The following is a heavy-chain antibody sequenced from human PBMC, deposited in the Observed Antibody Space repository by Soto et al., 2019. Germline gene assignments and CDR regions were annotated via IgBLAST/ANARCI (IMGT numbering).Heavy chain of an antibody. V-gene: IGHV3-30-3*01. D-gene: IGHD3-22*01. CDR1: GFTFSSYA. Sequence: GGSLRLSCAASGFTFSSYAMHWVRQAPGKGLEWVAVISYDGSNKYYADSVKGRFTISRDNSKNTLYLQMNSLRAEDTAVYYCARDPNYYDSSGYFDYWGQGTLVTV. CDR2: ISYDGSNK. CDR3: ARDPNYYDSSGYFDY. J-gene: IGHJ4*02.